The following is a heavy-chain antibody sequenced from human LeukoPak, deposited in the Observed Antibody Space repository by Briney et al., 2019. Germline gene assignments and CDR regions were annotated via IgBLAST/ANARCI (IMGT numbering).Heavy chain of an antibody. CDR1: GGSISSGGYY. Sequence: SQTLSLTCTVSGGSISSGGYYWSWIRQPPGKGLEWIGYIYHSGSTYYNPSLKSRVTISVDRSKNQFSLKLSSVTAADTAVYYCARHSGGSYYEEIGAFDIWGQGTMVTVSS. CDR2: IYHSGST. CDR3: ARHSGGSYYEEIGAFDI. J-gene: IGHJ3*02. D-gene: IGHD1-26*01. V-gene: IGHV4-30-2*01.